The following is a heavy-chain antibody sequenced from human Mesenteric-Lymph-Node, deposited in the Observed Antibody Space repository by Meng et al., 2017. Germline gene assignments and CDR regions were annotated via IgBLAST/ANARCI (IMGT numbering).Heavy chain of an antibody. J-gene: IGHJ3*02. Sequence: ASVKVSCKASGYTFTGYYMHWVRQAPGQGLEWMGWINPNSGGTNYAQKFQGRVTMTRDTSISTAYMELSRLRSDDTAVYYCARDRPHYYDSSGYYHIDAFDIWGQGTMVTVSS. CDR3: ARDRPHYYDSSGYYHIDAFDI. D-gene: IGHD3-22*01. CDR1: GYTFTGYY. V-gene: IGHV1-2*02. CDR2: INPNSGGT.